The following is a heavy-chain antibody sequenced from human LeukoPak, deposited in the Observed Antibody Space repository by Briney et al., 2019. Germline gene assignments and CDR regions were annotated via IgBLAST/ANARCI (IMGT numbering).Heavy chain of an antibody. D-gene: IGHD2-2*01. CDR3: ARLSDYYSSPRHFLL. Sequence: SETLPLTCTVSGGFHSSCYWWWLRQPPGKGLEWIGYIYYSGSTNYNPSLKSRVTISVDTSKNQFSLKLSSVTAADTAVYYCARLSDYYSSPRHFLLWPRSPLVTVSS. CDR2: IYYSGST. V-gene: IGHV4-59*08. J-gene: IGHJ2*01. CDR1: GGFHSSCY.